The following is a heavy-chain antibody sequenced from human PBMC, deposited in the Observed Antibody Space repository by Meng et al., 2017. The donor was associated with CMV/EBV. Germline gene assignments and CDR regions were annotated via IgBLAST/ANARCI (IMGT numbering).Heavy chain of an antibody. Sequence: SVKVSCKASGGTFSSYAISWVRQDPGQGLEWMGGIIPILGIANYAQKFQGRVTITADKSTSTAYMELSSLRSEDTAVYYCAREPRRFYDFWSGYSGAFDIWGQGTMVTVSS. V-gene: IGHV1-69*10. CDR3: AREPRRFYDFWSGYSGAFDI. D-gene: IGHD3-3*01. CDR1: GGTFSSYA. CDR2: IIPILGIA. J-gene: IGHJ3*02.